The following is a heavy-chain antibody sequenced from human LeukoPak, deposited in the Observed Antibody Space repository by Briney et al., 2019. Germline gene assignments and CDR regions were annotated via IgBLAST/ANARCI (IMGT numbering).Heavy chain of an antibody. J-gene: IGHJ5*02. CDR2: IIPIFGTT. Sequence: ASVTVSCKASGGTFSSYAISWVRQAPGQGLEWMGGIIPIFGTTNYAQKFQDRVTITADESTSTAYMELNSLRSEDTAVYYCARGHCGGDCYSEGDWFDPWGQGTLVTVSS. CDR3: ARGHCGGDCYSEGDWFDP. V-gene: IGHV1-69*13. CDR1: GGTFSSYA. D-gene: IGHD2-21*02.